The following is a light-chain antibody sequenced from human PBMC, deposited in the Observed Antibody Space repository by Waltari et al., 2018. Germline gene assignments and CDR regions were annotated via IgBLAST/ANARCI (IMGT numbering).Light chain of an antibody. CDR3: QQYYRSRT. V-gene: IGKV4-1*01. CDR2: WAS. CDR1: QSVLYHSNDKNY. Sequence: DIVMTQSPDSLAVSLGERATLNCKSSQSVLYHSNDKNYLAWYQQKPGQPPKLLISWASTRESGVPDRFRGSGSGTDFTLTISRLQAEDVAVYYCQQYYRSRTFGQGTKVEI. J-gene: IGKJ1*01.